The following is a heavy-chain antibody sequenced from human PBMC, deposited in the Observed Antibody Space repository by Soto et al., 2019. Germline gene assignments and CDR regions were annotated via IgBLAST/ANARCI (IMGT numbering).Heavy chain of an antibody. D-gene: IGHD6-19*01. CDR3: VGGGGSFSSGWYFDD. CDR2: IYYSGTT. Sequence: QVQLQESGPGLVKPSETMSLTCTVSGVSIRNDYWNWVRQSPGKGLEWIGFIYYSGTTKYNPSLQSGVPLSADTSKNQVSLKLTSVTATDPAVYYCVGGGGSFSSGWYFDDWGQGTLVTVSS. V-gene: IGHV4-59*08. CDR1: GVSIRNDY. J-gene: IGHJ4*02.